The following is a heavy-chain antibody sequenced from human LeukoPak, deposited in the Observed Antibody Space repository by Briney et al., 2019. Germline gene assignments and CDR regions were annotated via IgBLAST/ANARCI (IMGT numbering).Heavy chain of an antibody. Sequence: SETLSLTCAVYGGSFSGYYWSWIRQPPGKGLEWIGEINHSGSTNYNPSLKSRVTISVDTSKNQFSLKLSSVTAADTAVYYCARIGSEMYSSGWYLQPFDYWGQGTLVTVSS. CDR3: ARIGSEMYSSGWYLQPFDY. CDR1: GGSFSGYY. CDR2: INHSGST. V-gene: IGHV4-34*01. D-gene: IGHD6-19*01. J-gene: IGHJ4*02.